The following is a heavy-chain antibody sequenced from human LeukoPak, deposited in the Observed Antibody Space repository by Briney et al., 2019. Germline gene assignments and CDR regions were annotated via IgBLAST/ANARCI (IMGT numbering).Heavy chain of an antibody. CDR2: INHSGST. D-gene: IGHD3-3*01. CDR1: GGSFSGYY. CDR3: ARKFNVLRFLEWATAWFDP. J-gene: IGHJ5*02. Sequence: SETLSLTCAVYGGSFSGYYWSWIRQPPGKGLERIGEINHSGSTNYNPSLKSRATISVDTSKNQFSLKLSSVTAADTAVYYCARKFNVLRFLEWATAWFDPWGQGTLVTVSS. V-gene: IGHV4-34*01.